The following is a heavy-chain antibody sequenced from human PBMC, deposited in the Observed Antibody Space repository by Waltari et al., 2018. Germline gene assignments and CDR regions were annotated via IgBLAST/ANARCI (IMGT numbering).Heavy chain of an antibody. Sequence: QVQLVQSGAEVKKPGSSVKVSCKASGGNFRRYASSWVRKAPGQGLEWMGRIIPIFGTANYAQKCQGRVTITADKSTSTAYMELSSLRSEDTAVYYCARDTAADPMYYYGMDVWGQGTTVTVSS. CDR3: ARDTAADPMYYYGMDV. CDR1: GGNFRRYA. D-gene: IGHD6-13*01. CDR2: IIPIFGTA. V-gene: IGHV1-69*08. J-gene: IGHJ6*02.